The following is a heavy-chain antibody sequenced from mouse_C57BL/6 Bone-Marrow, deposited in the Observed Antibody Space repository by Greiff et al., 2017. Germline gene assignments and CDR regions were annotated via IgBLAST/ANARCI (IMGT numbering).Heavy chain of an antibody. D-gene: IGHD2-5*01. CDR3: TRGYYSNAWFAY. J-gene: IGHJ3*01. CDR2: ISSGGDYI. CDR1: GFTFSSYA. V-gene: IGHV5-9-1*02. Sequence: EVQGVESGEGLVKPGGSLKLSCAASGFTFSSYAMSWVRQTPEKRLEWVAYISSGGDYIYYADTVKGRFTISRDNARNTLYLQMSSLKSEDTAMYYCTRGYYSNAWFAYWGQGTLVTVSA.